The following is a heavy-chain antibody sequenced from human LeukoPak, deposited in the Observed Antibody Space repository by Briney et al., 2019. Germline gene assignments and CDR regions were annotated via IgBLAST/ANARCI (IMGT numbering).Heavy chain of an antibody. J-gene: IGHJ4*02. CDR3: ARDDYYSSGSFDY. Sequence: GGSLRLSCAASGFTFSIYSMNWVRQAPGKGLEWVANIKQDGSEKYYVDSVKGRFTISRDNAKNSLYLQMNSLRAEDTAVYYCARDDYYSSGSFDYWGQGTLVTVSS. CDR1: GFTFSIYS. V-gene: IGHV3-7*01. D-gene: IGHD3-10*01. CDR2: IKQDGSEK.